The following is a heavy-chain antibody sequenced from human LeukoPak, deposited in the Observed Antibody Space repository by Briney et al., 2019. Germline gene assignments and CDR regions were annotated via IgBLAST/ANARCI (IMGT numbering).Heavy chain of an antibody. CDR1: GGSFSGYY. D-gene: IGHD2-2*01. CDR2: INHSGST. Sequence: PSETLSLTCAVYGGSFSGYYWSWIRQPPGKGLEWIGEINHSGSTNYNPSLKSRVTISVDTSKNQFSLKLSSVTAADTAVYYCARRPLGYCSSTSCYWKIYYYRMDVWGKGTTVTVSS. V-gene: IGHV4-34*01. J-gene: IGHJ6*04. CDR3: ARRPLGYCSSTSCYWKIYYYRMDV.